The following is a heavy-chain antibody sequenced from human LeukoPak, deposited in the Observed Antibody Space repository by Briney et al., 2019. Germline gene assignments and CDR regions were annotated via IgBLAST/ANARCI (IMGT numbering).Heavy chain of an antibody. D-gene: IGHD3-22*01. CDR3: ATWYYYDSSDYYLADY. CDR1: GFTFSSYG. J-gene: IGHJ4*02. V-gene: IGHV3-30*02. CDR2: IHHDGSNK. Sequence: PGGSLRLSCAASGFTFSSYGMHWVRQAPGKGLDWVAFIHHDGSNKYYADSVRGRFTISRDNSKNTLYLQMNSLRAEDTAVYYCATWYYYDSSDYYLADYWGQGTLVTVSS.